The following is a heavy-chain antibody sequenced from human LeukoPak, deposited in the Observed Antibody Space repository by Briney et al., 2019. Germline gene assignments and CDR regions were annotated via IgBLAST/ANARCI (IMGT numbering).Heavy chain of an antibody. Sequence: ASVKVSCKASGYTFTSYGISWVRQAPGQGLEWMGWISAYNGNTNYAQKLQGRVTMTTDTSTSTAYMELRSPRSDDTAVYYCARYRIATLGDLNFDYWGQGTLVTVSS. V-gene: IGHV1-18*01. CDR2: ISAYNGNT. D-gene: IGHD6-6*01. CDR3: ARYRIATLGDLNFDY. CDR1: GYTFTSYG. J-gene: IGHJ4*02.